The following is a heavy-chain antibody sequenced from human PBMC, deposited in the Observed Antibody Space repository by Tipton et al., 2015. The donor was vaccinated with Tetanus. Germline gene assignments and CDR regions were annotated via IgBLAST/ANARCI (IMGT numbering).Heavy chain of an antibody. V-gene: IGHV4-59*01. Sequence: TLSLTCTVSGGSISSYYWSWIRQPPGKGLEWIGYIYYSGSTNYNPSLKSRVTISVDTSKNQFSLKLSSVTAADTAVYYCARSEQQLVRGYYYYYYMDVWGTGTTVTVSS. J-gene: IGHJ6*03. CDR3: ARSEQQLVRGYYYYYYMDV. CDR2: IYYSGST. D-gene: IGHD6-13*01. CDR1: GGSISSYY.